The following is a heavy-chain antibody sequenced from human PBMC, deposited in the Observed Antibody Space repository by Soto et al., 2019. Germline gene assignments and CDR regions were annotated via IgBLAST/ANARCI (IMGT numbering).Heavy chain of an antibody. J-gene: IGHJ4*02. CDR2: IKQDGSER. V-gene: IGHV3-7*01. CDR3: VRENYFDY. CDR1: GFTFRSYW. Sequence: EEQLVESGGGLVQPGGSLRLSCAGSGFTFRSYWMGWVRQAPGKRLEWVANIKQDGSERSYADSVKGRFTISRDNAKNSLYLQMSSLGVDDTAVYYCVRENYFDYWGQGILVTVSS.